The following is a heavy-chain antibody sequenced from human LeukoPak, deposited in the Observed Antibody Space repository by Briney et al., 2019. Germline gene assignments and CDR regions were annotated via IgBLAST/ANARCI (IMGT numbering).Heavy chain of an antibody. CDR1: GFTFSSYG. V-gene: IGHV3-30*18. CDR2: ISYDGSNK. J-gene: IGHJ4*02. CDR3: AKGRQDTAMVTPFDY. D-gene: IGHD5-18*01. Sequence: PGGSLRLSCAASGFTFSSYGMHWVRQAPGKGLEWVAVISYDGSNKYYADSVKGRFTISRDNSKNTLYLQMNSLRAEDTAVYYCAKGRQDTAMVTPFDYWGQGTLVTVSS.